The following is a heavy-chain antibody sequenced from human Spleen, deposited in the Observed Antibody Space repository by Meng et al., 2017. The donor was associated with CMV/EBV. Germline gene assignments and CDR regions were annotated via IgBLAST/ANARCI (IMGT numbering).Heavy chain of an antibody. CDR3: AKRDGSYFPRGYFDY. CDR2: ISSSSSYI. Sequence: GGSLRLSCAVSGFTFRSYSMTWVRQAPGKGLEWVSSISSSSSYIYYADSVKGRFTISRDNSKNTLYLQMNSLRAEDTAVYYCAKRDGSYFPRGYFDYWGQGTLVTVSS. D-gene: IGHD1-26*01. V-gene: IGHV3-21*04. CDR1: GFTFRSYS. J-gene: IGHJ4*02.